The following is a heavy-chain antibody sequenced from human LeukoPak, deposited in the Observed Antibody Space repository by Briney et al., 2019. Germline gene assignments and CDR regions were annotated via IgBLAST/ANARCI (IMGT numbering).Heavy chain of an antibody. CDR3: ARHSTTCSGNSCYSGNYDY. CDR1: GYNFTSYW. J-gene: IGHJ4*02. D-gene: IGHD2-15*01. Sequence: GESLKISCKSSGYNFTSYWIAWVRQMPGKGLEWMGIIYPGDSDTRYNPSFQGQVTLSADESINTAYLQWSSLKASDTAMYYCARHSTTCSGNSCYSGNYDYWGQGTLVTVSS. CDR2: IYPGDSDT. V-gene: IGHV5-51*01.